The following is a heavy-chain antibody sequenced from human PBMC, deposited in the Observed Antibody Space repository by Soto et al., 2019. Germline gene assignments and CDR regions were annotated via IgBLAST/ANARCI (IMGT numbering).Heavy chain of an antibody. D-gene: IGHD3-9*01. CDR3: AKEIRYFDWVYYYYMDV. V-gene: IGHV3-23*01. Sequence: GSLRLSCAASGFTFSSYAMSWVRQAPGKGLEWVSAISGSGGSTYYADSVKGRFTISRDNSKNTLYLQMNSLRAEDTAVYYCAKEIRYFDWVYYYYMDVWGKGTTVTVS. CDR2: ISGSGGST. J-gene: IGHJ6*03. CDR1: GFTFSSYA.